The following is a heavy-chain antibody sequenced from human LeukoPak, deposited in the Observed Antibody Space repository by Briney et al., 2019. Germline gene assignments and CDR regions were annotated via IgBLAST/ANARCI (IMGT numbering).Heavy chain of an antibody. V-gene: IGHV3-43*02. J-gene: IGHJ6*03. D-gene: IGHD3-3*01. CDR3: AKEGRRSDRSTYYYYMDV. CDR2: LSGDGSST. Sequence: GGSLRLSCAASGFIFDDCAVHWVRQAPGKGLEWVSLLSGDGSSTYYADSVKGRFTISRDNSKNSLYLQMDSLTTEDTALYFCAKEGRRSDRSTYYYYMDVWGKGTTVTVSS. CDR1: GFIFDDCA.